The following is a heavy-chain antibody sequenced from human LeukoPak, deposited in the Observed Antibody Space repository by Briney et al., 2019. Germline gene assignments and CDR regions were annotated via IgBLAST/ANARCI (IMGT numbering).Heavy chain of an antibody. Sequence: GGSLRLSCAASGFTFSNYGMSWVRQAPGKGLEWVSAISGSGGSTYYADSVKGRFTISRDNSKNTLYLQMNSLRAEDTAVYYCAKDARPYYYGSGSYMDYWGQGTLVTVSS. J-gene: IGHJ4*02. CDR2: ISGSGGST. CDR3: AKDARPYYYGSGSYMDY. V-gene: IGHV3-23*01. CDR1: GFTFSNYG. D-gene: IGHD3-10*01.